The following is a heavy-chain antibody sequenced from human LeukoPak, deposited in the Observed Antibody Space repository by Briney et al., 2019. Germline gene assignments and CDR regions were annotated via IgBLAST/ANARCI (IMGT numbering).Heavy chain of an antibody. V-gene: IGHV3-7*01. CDR3: AREYYDFWSAYPYYFDY. J-gene: IGHJ4*02. CDR2: IKQDGSET. CDR1: GSTFSSDG. Sequence: GGSLRLSCAASGSTFSSDGMSWGRQAPGKGLEWVANIKQDGSETYYVDSVKGRFTISRDNAKNSLYLQTHSLRAEDTAVYYCAREYYDFWSAYPYYFDYCGQGTLVTVSS. D-gene: IGHD3-3*01.